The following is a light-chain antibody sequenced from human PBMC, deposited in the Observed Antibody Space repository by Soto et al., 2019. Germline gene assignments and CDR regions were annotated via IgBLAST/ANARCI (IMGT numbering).Light chain of an antibody. Sequence: QSVLTQSPSASGTPGQRVTISCSGSSSNIGSNNVNWFQQLPGTAPKLLIYSDNQRPSGVPDRFSGSKSGTSASLAISGLQSEDEADYYCAAWDDSLSGRWVFGGGTKLTVL. CDR2: SDN. V-gene: IGLV1-44*01. CDR3: AAWDDSLSGRWV. CDR1: SSNIGSNN. J-gene: IGLJ3*02.